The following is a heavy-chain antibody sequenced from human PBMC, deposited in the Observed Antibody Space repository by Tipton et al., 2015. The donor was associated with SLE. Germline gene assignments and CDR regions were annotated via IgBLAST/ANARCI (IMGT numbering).Heavy chain of an antibody. CDR3: ATYGQSSTSAFDY. J-gene: IGHJ4*02. D-gene: IGHD6-6*01. V-gene: IGHV4-39*07. CDR1: GASISSSTYY. CDR2: IYYGRTT. Sequence: TLSLTCPVSGASISSSTYYWAWIRQSPVKGLEWIGSIYYGRTTYRNPSLMSRVTISVDTSKNQFSLKLGSVTAADTAVYYCATYGQSSTSAFDYWGQGTLVTVSS.